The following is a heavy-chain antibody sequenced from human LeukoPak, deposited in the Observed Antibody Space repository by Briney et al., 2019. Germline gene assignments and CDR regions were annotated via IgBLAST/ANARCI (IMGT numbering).Heavy chain of an antibody. Sequence: SETLSLTCTVSGYSISSGYYWGWIRQPPGKGLEWIGSMFHSGSTYYNPSLKSRVTISVDTSKNQFSLKLSSVTAADTAVYYCARRGGANWFDPWGQGTLVTVSS. CDR3: ARRGGANWFDP. CDR2: MFHSGST. D-gene: IGHD3-10*01. CDR1: GYSISSGYY. J-gene: IGHJ5*02. V-gene: IGHV4-38-2*02.